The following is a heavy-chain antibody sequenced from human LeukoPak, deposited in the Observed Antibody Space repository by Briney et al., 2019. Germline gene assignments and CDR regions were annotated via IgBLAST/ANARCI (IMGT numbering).Heavy chain of an antibody. Sequence: SVKVSCKASGGTFSSYAISWVRQAPGQGLEWMGRIIPILGIANYAQKFQGRVTITADKSTSTAYMELSSLRAEDTAVYYCARGDKGYCTNGVCYGRDYYYYGMDVWGQGTTVTVSS. D-gene: IGHD2-8*01. CDR3: ARGDKGYCTNGVCYGRDYYYYGMDV. J-gene: IGHJ6*02. CDR1: GGTFSSYA. CDR2: IIPILGIA. V-gene: IGHV1-69*04.